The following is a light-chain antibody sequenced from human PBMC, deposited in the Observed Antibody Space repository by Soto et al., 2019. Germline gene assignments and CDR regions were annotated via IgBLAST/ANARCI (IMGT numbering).Light chain of an antibody. Sequence: EIVMTQSPATLSVSPGERATLSCRASQSVSSNLAWYQQKSGQAPRLLIYGASTRATGIPARFSGSGSGTEFTLTISSLQSEDFAIYHCQQYNNWPRTFGQGTKVDIK. V-gene: IGKV3-15*01. CDR3: QQYNNWPRT. CDR1: QSVSSN. CDR2: GAS. J-gene: IGKJ1*01.